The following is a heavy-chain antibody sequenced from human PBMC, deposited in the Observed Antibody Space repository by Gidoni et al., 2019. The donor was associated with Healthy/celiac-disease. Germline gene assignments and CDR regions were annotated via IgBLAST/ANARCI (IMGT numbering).Heavy chain of an antibody. CDR1: GGSFSDYY. J-gene: IGHJ5*02. CDR2: INHSGST. D-gene: IGHD3-10*01. V-gene: IGHV4-34*01. Sequence: QVQLQQWGAGLLKPSETLSLTCAVYGGSFSDYYWSWIRQPPGKGLEWIGEINHSGSTNYNPSLKSRVTISVDTSKNQFSLKLSSVTAADTAVYYCARGGRYYGSGSAYNWFDPWGQGTLVTVSS. CDR3: ARGGRYYGSGSAYNWFDP.